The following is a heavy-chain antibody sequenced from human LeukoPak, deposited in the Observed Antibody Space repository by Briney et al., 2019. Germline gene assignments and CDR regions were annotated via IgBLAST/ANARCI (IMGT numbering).Heavy chain of an antibody. CDR2: INPHSGGT. Sequence: ASVKVSCKASGYTFTGYYIHWVRQAPGQGLEWMGWINPHSGGTNYAQKLQGRVTMTTDTSTSTAYMELRSLRSDDTAVYYCASMGAYYYGSGSYLDYWGQGTLVTVSS. V-gene: IGHV1-2*02. CDR3: ASMGAYYYGSGSYLDY. D-gene: IGHD3-10*01. CDR1: GYTFTGYY. J-gene: IGHJ4*02.